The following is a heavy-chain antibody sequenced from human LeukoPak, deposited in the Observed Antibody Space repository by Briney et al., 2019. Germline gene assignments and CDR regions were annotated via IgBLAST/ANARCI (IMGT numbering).Heavy chain of an antibody. CDR1: GGSISSGDYY. J-gene: IGHJ4*02. CDR3: ARVIWGTPYYFDY. Sequence: PSQTLSLTCTVSGGSISSGDYYWSWICQPPGKGLEWIGCIYYSGSTYYNPSLKNRRVTISVDTSKNQLSLKLSSVTAADTAIYYCARVIWGTPYYFDYWGQRTLLTVSS. V-gene: IGHV4-30-4*08. D-gene: IGHD7-27*01. CDR2: IYYSGST.